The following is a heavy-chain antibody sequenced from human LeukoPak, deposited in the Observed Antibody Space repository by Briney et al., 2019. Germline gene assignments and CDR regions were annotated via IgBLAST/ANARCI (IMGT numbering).Heavy chain of an antibody. V-gene: IGHV4-59*01. CDR1: GGSISSYY. J-gene: IGHJ4*02. Sequence: SETLSLTCTVSGGSISSYYWSWIRQPPGKGLEWIGYIYYSGSTNYNPSLKSRVTISVDTSKNQFSLKLSSVTAADTAVYYCARARRVGYYYDSSGYYNTLDYWGQGTLVTVSS. CDR3: ARARRVGYYYDSSGYYNTLDY. D-gene: IGHD3-22*01. CDR2: IYYSGST.